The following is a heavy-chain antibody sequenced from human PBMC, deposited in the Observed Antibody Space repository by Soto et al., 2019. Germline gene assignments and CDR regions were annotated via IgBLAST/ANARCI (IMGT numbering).Heavy chain of an antibody. CDR3: ARDGDGSGYFLDF. J-gene: IGHJ4*02. D-gene: IGHD3-22*01. CDR2: IYSSGST. Sequence: QVQLQESGPGLVKPSQTLSLICTVSGGSISSGGYYWSWIRQHPGKGLEWIGYIYSSGSTYYNPSRKSRLTLSLDTSENHFSLNLSSMTAADTAVYYCARDGDGSGYFLDFWGQGTLVTVSS. CDR1: GGSISSGGYY. V-gene: IGHV4-31*03.